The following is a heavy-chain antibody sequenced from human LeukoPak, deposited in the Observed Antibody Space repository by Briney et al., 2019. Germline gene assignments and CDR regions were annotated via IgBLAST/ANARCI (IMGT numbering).Heavy chain of an antibody. J-gene: IGHJ4*02. D-gene: IGHD3-10*01. CDR1: GDSFSNGNYY. CDR2: IYYTGKT. V-gene: IGHV4-61*03. Sequence: SETLSLTCTVSGDSFSNGNYYWSWLRQPPGKALEWIGYIYYTGKTYYNPSLEGRVTILVDTSRNHFSVKLSSVTAADTAVYYCARSQNYYGSGDYWSQGTLVTVSS. CDR3: ARSQNYYGSGDY.